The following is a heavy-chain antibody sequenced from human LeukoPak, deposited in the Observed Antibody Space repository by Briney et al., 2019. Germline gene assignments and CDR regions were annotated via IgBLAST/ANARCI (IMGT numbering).Heavy chain of an antibody. D-gene: IGHD5-24*01. J-gene: IGHJ3*02. CDR1: GYTFTGYY. CDR3: ARDLAFGEMVTNRGAFDI. V-gene: IGHV1-2*02. CDR2: INPNSGGT. Sequence: GASVKVSCKASGYTFTGYYMHWVRQAPGQSLEWMGWINPNSGGTNYAQKFQGRVTMTRDTSISTAYMELSRLRSDDTAVYYCARDLAFGEMVTNRGAFDIWGQGTMVTVSS.